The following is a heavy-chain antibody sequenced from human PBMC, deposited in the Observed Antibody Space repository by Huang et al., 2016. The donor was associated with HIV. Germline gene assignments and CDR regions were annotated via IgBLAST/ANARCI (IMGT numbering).Heavy chain of an antibody. CDR1: GGSFSDQI. V-gene: IGHV1-69*01. CDR2: IIPLFRAP. D-gene: IGHD3-16*01. Sequence: QVQLEQSGPAGRKPGSSVKVSCQASGGSFSDQIISWVRQAPGQRFEWMGGIIPLFRAPADAQEVKGRVTMTADESTATIYMELNSLTSEDTAVYYCAMSLRYQYDSRSYWGRYFDYWGQGTLVTVSS. CDR3: AMSLRYQYDSRSYWGRYFDY. J-gene: IGHJ4*02.